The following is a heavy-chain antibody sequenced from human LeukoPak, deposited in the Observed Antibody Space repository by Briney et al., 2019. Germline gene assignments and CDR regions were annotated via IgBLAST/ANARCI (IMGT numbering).Heavy chain of an antibody. Sequence: GGSLRLSCVASGFTFSSYAMSWVRQAPGKGLEWVSAISGSGGSTYYADSVKGRFTISRDNSKNTLYLQMNSLRAEDTAVYYCAKGHTITLAVAADWGQGTLVTVSS. CDR1: GFTFSSYA. D-gene: IGHD6-19*01. CDR3: AKGHTITLAVAAD. V-gene: IGHV3-23*01. CDR2: ISGSGGST. J-gene: IGHJ4*02.